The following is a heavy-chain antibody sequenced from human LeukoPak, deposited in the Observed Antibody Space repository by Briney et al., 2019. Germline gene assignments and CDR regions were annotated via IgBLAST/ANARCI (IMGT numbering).Heavy chain of an antibody. D-gene: IGHD1-26*01. J-gene: IGHJ3*02. CDR2: ISSSGSTI. V-gene: IGHV3-11*04. Sequence: GGSLRLSCAASGFTFSDYYMSWIRQAPGKGLEWVSYISSSGSTIYYADSVKGRFTISRDNAKNSLYLQMNSLRAEDTAVYYCARDSPYSGSPHSDAFDIWGQGTMVTVSS. CDR3: ARDSPYSGSPHSDAFDI. CDR1: GFTFSDYY.